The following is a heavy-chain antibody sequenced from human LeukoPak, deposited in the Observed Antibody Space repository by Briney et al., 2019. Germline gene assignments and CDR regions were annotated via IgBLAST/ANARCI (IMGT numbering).Heavy chain of an antibody. CDR1: GYSFTSYW. CDR2: IYPADSNT. J-gene: IGHJ4*02. Sequence: GESLKISCKGSGYSFTSYWIGWVRQMPGKGLEWTGIIYPADSNTRYSPSFQDQVTISADKSVNTAYLQWSSLKASDTAMYYCTRSYGDYRSLDYWGQGTLVTVSS. CDR3: TRSYGDYRSLDY. V-gene: IGHV5-51*01. D-gene: IGHD4-17*01.